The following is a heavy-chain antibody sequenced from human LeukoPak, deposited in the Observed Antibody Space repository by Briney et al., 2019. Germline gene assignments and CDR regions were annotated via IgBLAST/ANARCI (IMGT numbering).Heavy chain of an antibody. J-gene: IGHJ6*02. CDR2: IYYSGST. D-gene: IGHD5-18*01. CDR3: ARCGYSYGRGYYGMDV. Sequence: PSETLSLTCTVSGGSISSYYWSWIRQPPGKGLEWIGYIYYSGSTNYNPSLESRVTMSVDTSKNQFSLKLSSVTAADTAVYYCARCGYSYGRGYYGMDVWGQGTTVTVSS. V-gene: IGHV4-59*12. CDR1: GGSISSYY.